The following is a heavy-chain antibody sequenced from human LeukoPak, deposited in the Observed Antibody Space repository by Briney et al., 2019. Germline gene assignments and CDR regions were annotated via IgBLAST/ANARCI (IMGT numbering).Heavy chain of an antibody. CDR1: GFTFSSYA. J-gene: IGHJ4*02. V-gene: IGHV3-74*01. CDR2: INSDGSST. CDR3: AKGGSRHADY. Sequence: PGGSLRLSCSASGFTFSSYAMRWVRQAPGKGLVWVSRINSDGSSTSYADSVKGRFTISRDNAKNTLYLQMNSLRAEDTAVYFCAKGGSRHADYWGQGTLVTVSS. D-gene: IGHD6-13*01.